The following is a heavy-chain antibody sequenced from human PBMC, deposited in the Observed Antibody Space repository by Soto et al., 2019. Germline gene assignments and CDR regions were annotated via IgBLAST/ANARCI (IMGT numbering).Heavy chain of an antibody. V-gene: IGHV4-61*01. Sequence: PSETLSLTCTASSAPVSSSTYTWGWIRQPPGKGLEWIGYIYYSGSTNYNPSLKSRVTISVDTSKNQFSLKLSSVTAADTAVYYCAREPLTWGQGTLVTVSS. CDR3: AREPLT. CDR2: IYYSGST. J-gene: IGHJ4*02. CDR1: SAPVSSSTYT.